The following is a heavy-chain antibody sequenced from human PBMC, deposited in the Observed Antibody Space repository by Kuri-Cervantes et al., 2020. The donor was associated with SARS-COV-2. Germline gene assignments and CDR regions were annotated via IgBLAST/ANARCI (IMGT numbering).Heavy chain of an antibody. CDR3: ARVRYQLLYLGWFDP. CDR2: SNAGNGNT. D-gene: IGHD2-2*02. Sequence: ASVKVSCKASGYTFTSYAMHWVRQAPGQRLEWMGWSNAGNGNTKYSQKLQGRVTMTTDTSTSTAYMELRSLRSDDTAVYYCARVRYQLLYLGWFDPWGQGTLVTVSS. V-gene: IGHV1-3*01. CDR1: GYTFTSYA. J-gene: IGHJ5*02.